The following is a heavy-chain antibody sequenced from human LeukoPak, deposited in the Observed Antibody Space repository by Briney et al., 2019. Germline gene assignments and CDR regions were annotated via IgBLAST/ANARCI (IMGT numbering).Heavy chain of an antibody. V-gene: IGHV1-46*01. J-gene: IGHJ4*02. CDR2: INPSGGGT. CDR3: ARDERYYDSSGYYYPLGY. D-gene: IGHD3-22*01. CDR1: GYTFTSYY. Sequence: ASVKVSCKASGYTFTSYYMHWVRQAPGQGLEWMGIINPSGGGTSYAQKFQGRVTMTRDTSTSTVYMELSSLRSEDTAVYYCARDERYYDSSGYYYPLGYWGQGTLVTVSS.